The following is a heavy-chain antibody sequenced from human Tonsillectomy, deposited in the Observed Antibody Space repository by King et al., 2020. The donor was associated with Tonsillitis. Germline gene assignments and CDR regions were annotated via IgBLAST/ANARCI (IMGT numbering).Heavy chain of an antibody. J-gene: IGHJ4*02. CDR2: ISYDGSNK. CDR1: GFTFSSYG. CDR3: ARDRSTMLVVVILDY. Sequence: VQLVESGGGVVQPGRSLRLSCAASGFTFSSYGMHWVRQAPGKGLEWVAVISYDGSNKYYADSVKGRFTISRDNSKNTLYLQMNSLRAEDTAVYYCARDRSTMLVVVILDYWGQGTLVTVSS. D-gene: IGHD3-22*01. V-gene: IGHV3-33*05.